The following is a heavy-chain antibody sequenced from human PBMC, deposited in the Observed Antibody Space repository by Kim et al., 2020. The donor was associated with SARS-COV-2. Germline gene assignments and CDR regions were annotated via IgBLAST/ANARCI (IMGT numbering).Heavy chain of an antibody. CDR1: GGSISSGGYY. J-gene: IGHJ2*01. CDR3: ARALFKSYYYDSSGPGGFDL. Sequence: SETLSLTCTVSGGSISSGGYYWSWIRQHPGKGLEWIGYIYYSGSTYYNPSLKSRVTISVDTSKNQFSLKLSSVTAADTAVYYCARALFKSYYYDSSGPGGFDLWGRGTLVTVSS. V-gene: IGHV4-31*03. CDR2: IYYSGST. D-gene: IGHD3-22*01.